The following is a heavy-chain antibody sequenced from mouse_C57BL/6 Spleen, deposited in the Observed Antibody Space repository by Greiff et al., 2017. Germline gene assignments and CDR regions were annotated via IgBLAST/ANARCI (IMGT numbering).Heavy chain of an antibody. J-gene: IGHJ2*01. CDR2: IDPSDSYT. CDR1: GYTFTSYW. CDR3: ARSGAYYSNPYYFDY. V-gene: IGHV1-59*01. Sequence: VQLQQPGAELVRPGTSVKLPCKASGYTFTSYWMHWVKQRPGQGLEWIGVIDPSDSYTNYNQQFKGKATLTVDTSSSTAYMQLSSLTSEDSAVYYCARSGAYYSNPYYFDYWGQGTTLTVSS. D-gene: IGHD2-5*01.